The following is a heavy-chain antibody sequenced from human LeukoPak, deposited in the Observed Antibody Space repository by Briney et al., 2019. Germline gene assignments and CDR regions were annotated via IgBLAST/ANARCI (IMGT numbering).Heavy chain of an antibody. CDR3: TKDLTDFHYYYTDV. CDR2: ITGSGGHT. CDR1: GFTINNYA. D-gene: IGHD2-21*02. Sequence: PGGSLRLSCEASGFTINNYALAWVRQSPGKGLEWVSGITGSGGHTYYAPSVKGRFTISRDTSKNTLYLQMYSLRAEDTAVYYCTKDLTDFHYYYTDVWGKGATVIVSS. V-gene: IGHV3-23*01. J-gene: IGHJ6*03.